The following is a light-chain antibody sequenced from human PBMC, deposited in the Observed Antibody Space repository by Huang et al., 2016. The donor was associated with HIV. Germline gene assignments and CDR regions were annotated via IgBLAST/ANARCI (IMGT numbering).Light chain of an antibody. CDR3: QQYNNWPKGFT. Sequence: EIVMTQSPATLSVSPGERATLSCRASQSVSSNLAWYRQNPGQAPRLLIYGASTRATGIPARFSGSGSGTEFTLTISSLQSEDFAVYYCQQYNNWPKGFTFGPGTKVDI. CDR2: GAS. CDR1: QSVSSN. J-gene: IGKJ3*01. V-gene: IGKV3-15*01.